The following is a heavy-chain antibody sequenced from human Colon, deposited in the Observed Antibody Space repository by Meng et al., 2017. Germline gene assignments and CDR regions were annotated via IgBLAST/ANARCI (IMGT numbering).Heavy chain of an antibody. Sequence: QVQLQESGPGLVQPSGTLPLTCTVSGGSITSSDWWSWVRQTPGKGLEWIGETYQNGRPNYNPSLKSRVTISVDKSKNQFSLNMTSVTAADTAVYYCAREVVVAGTRNWLDPWGQGILVTVSS. CDR2: TYQNGRP. V-gene: IGHV4-4*02. CDR1: GGSITSSDW. CDR3: AREVVVAGTRNWLDP. D-gene: IGHD6-19*01. J-gene: IGHJ5*02.